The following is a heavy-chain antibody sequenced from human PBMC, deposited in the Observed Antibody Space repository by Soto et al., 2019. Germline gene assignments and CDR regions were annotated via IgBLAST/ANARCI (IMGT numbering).Heavy chain of an antibody. Sequence: QVQLVQSGAEVKKPGSSVKVSCKASGGTFSSYAISWVRQAPGQGLEWMGGIIPIFGTANYAQKFQGRVTITVDESTSTAYMELSSLRSEDTAVYYCARGAVPAATYYYYGMDVWGQGTTVTVSS. J-gene: IGHJ6*02. CDR2: IIPIFGTA. CDR1: GGTFSSYA. D-gene: IGHD2-2*01. V-gene: IGHV1-69*01. CDR3: ARGAVPAATYYYYGMDV.